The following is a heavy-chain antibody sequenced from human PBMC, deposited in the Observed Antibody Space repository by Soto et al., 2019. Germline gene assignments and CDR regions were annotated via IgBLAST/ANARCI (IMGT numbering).Heavy chain of an antibody. J-gene: IGHJ4*02. CDR3: ARGRYGDY. CDR1: GYDFTTYG. CDR2: ISAHNGNT. D-gene: IGHD1-1*01. V-gene: IGHV1-18*01. Sequence: QVHLVQSGAEVKKPGASVKVSCKGSGYDFTTYGITWVRQAPGQGLEWMAWISAHNGNTDYEQKLQGRVTVTRDTSTSTAYMELRSLRSDDTAVYYCARGRYGDYWGQGALVTVSS.